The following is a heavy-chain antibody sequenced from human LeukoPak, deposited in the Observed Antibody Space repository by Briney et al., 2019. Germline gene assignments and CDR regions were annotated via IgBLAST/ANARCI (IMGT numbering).Heavy chain of an antibody. V-gene: IGHV4-59*01. CDR3: ARGAGWWDY. D-gene: IGHD6-19*01. J-gene: IGHJ4*02. Sequence: PSETLSLTCTVSGVSISNYYWSWIRQPPGKGLEWVGYIYYSGSTNYNPSLKSRVTISVDTSKNQFYLKLSSVTAADTAVYYCARGAGWWDYWGQGTLVTVSS. CDR2: IYYSGST. CDR1: GVSISNYY.